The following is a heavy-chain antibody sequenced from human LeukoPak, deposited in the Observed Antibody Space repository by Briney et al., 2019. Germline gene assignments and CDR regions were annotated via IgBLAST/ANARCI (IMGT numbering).Heavy chain of an antibody. J-gene: IGHJ4*02. Sequence: GGSLKLSCAASGFTFSSYGMHWVRQAPGKGLEWVAVISYDGSNKYYADSVKGRFTISRDNSKNTLYLQMNSLRAEDTAVYYCAKGLDYWGQGTLVTVSS. CDR1: GFTFSSYG. CDR3: AKGLDY. CDR2: ISYDGSNK. V-gene: IGHV3-30*18.